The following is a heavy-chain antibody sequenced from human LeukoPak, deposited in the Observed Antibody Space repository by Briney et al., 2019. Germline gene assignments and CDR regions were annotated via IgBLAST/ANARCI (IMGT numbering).Heavy chain of an antibody. V-gene: IGHV3-7*03. D-gene: IGHD1/OR15-1a*01. CDR2: MNKDGSEE. Sequence: GGSLRLSCAASGFILSNHWMTWVRQAPGKGPEWVANMNKDGSEEYYVDSVKGRFTIFKDTAKNSLYLQMNDLRVEDTALYYCARNNDMDVWGQGTTVVVSS. J-gene: IGHJ6*02. CDR1: GFILSNHW. CDR3: ARNNDMDV.